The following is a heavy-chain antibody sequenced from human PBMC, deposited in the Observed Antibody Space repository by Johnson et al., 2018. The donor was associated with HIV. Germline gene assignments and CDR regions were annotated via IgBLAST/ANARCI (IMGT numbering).Heavy chain of an antibody. J-gene: IGHJ3*02. CDR2: ISYDGNNK. V-gene: IGHV3-30*03. CDR1: QFTFNRYG. D-gene: IGHD3-22*01. Sequence: VQLVESGGGVVQPGRSLRLSCAASQFTFNRYGMHWVRQAPGKGLEWVALISYDGNNKYYAESVKGRFTISRDNYKNTLYLQMNSLRAEDTAVFYCARAIVVDDDAFDIWGQGTMVTVSS. CDR3: ARAIVVDDDAFDI.